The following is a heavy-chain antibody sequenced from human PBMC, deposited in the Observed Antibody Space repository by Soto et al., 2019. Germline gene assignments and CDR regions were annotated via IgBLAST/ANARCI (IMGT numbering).Heavy chain of an antibody. CDR2: IYYSGST. CDR1: GGSISSYY. V-gene: IGHV4-59*01. CDR3: ARTDYDILTGRTSYFDY. J-gene: IGHJ4*02. Sequence: TLSLTCTVSGGSISSYYWSWIRQPPGKGLEWIGYIYYSGSTNYNPSLKSRVTISVDTSKNQFSLKLSSVTAADTAVYYCARTDYDILTGRTSYFDYWGQGTLVTVSS. D-gene: IGHD3-9*01.